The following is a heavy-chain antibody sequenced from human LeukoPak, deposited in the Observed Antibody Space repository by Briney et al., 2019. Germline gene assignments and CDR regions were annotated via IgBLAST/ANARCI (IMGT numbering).Heavy chain of an antibody. D-gene: IGHD6-13*01. V-gene: IGHV3-48*03. CDR1: GXTFSGYE. CDR3: ARVTSSRGAIDI. CDR2: ISSSGSTI. Sequence: PGGSLRLSCAASGXTFSGYEVNWVRQAPGKGLEWVSYISSSGSTIYYADSVKGRFTVSRDNAKNTLYLQMNSLRAEDTAMYYCARVTSSRGAIDIWGQGTMVTVSS. J-gene: IGHJ3*02.